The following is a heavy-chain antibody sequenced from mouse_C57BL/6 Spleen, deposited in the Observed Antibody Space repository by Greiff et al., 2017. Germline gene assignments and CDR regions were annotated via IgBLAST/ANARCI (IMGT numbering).Heavy chain of an antibody. D-gene: IGHD2-4*01. CDR2: ISSGGRYT. Sequence: EVRLVGSGGDLVKPGGSLKLSCAASGFTFSSYGMSWFRKTPDKRLEGVATISSGGRYTYYPDSVKGRFTIARDNAKHTLSLQSSSLKYEDTAMYYCARHYDYDVHAMDYWGQGTPVTVSS. CDR1: GFTFSSYG. J-gene: IGHJ4*01. CDR3: ARHYDYDVHAMDY. V-gene: IGHV5-6*01.